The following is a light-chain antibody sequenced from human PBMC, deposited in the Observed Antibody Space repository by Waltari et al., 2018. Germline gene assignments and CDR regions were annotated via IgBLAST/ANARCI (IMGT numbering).Light chain of an antibody. CDR3: QQYGSSPLT. J-gene: IGKJ4*01. CDR1: QSVRSRY. V-gene: IGKV3-20*01. Sequence: CRANQSVRSRYCAWYQQKPGQAPRLLIYGASSRATDIPDRFSGSGSGTDFTLTISRLEPEDFAVYYCQQYGSSPLTFGGGTKVEIK. CDR2: GAS.